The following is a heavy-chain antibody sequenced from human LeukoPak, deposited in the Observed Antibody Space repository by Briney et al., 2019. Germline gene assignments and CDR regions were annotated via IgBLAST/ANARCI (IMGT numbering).Heavy chain of an antibody. CDR2: IIPIFGTA. D-gene: IGHD3-10*01. V-gene: IGHV1-69*13. Sequence: VKVSCKASGGTFSSYAISWVRQAPGQGLEWMGGIIPIFGTANYAQKFQGRVTITADESTSTAYMELSSLRSEDTAVYYCARYSDHQLGSFDYWGQGTLVTVSP. J-gene: IGHJ4*02. CDR3: ARYSDHQLGSFDY. CDR1: GGTFSSYA.